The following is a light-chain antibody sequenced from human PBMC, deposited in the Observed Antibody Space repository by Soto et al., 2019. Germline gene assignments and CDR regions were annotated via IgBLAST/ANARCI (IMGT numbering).Light chain of an antibody. J-gene: IGLJ1*01. CDR3: SSYSSSSTYV. CDR1: SSDVGAYSY. V-gene: IGLV2-14*01. CDR2: EVS. Sequence: QSALTQPASVSGSPGQSITISCTGTSSDVGAYSYVSWYQQHPGKAPKLMIYEVSNRPSGVSNRFSGSRSGNTASLTISGLQAEDEADYYCSSYSSSSTYVFGTGTKV.